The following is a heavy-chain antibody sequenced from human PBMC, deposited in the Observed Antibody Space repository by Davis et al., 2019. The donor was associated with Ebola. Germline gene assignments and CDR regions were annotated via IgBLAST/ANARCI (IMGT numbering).Heavy chain of an antibody. CDR3: ARVGDAIYGIWFQYYFDY. CDR2: INTDESST. J-gene: IGHJ4*02. V-gene: IGHV3-74*01. D-gene: IGHD3-10*01. Sequence: HTGGSLRLSCAASGFTFSNYWMHWVRQAPGKGLVWVSRINTDESSTNYADSVQGRFTISRDNAKNTLYLQMNSLRTEDTAVYYCARVGDAIYGIWFQYYFDYWGQGTLVTVSS. CDR1: GFTFSNYW.